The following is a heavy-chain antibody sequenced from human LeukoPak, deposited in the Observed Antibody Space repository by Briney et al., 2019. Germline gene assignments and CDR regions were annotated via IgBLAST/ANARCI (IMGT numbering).Heavy chain of an antibody. D-gene: IGHD2-2*01. CDR3: ARDGYCSSTSCLPDY. CDR2: INPNSGGT. V-gene: IGHV1-2*06. CDR1: GYTFTGYY. J-gene: IGHJ4*02. Sequence: ASVKVSCKASGYTFTGYYMHWVRQAPGQGLEWMGRINPNSGGTNYAQKFQGRVTMTRDTSISTAYMELSRPRSDDTAVYYCARDGYCSSTSCLPDYWGQGTLVTVSS.